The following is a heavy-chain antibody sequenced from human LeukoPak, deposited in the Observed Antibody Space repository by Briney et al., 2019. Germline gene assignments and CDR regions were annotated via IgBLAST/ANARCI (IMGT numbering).Heavy chain of an antibody. CDR1: GFTFDDYG. V-gene: IGHV3-74*01. Sequence: PPGGSLRLSCAASGFTFDDYGMNWVRQAPGKGLVWVSRNNSDGSSTSYADFVKGRFTISRDNAKNTLYLQMNSLRAEDTAVYYCARVLYDSTGGYYFDYWGQGTLVTVSS. CDR2: NNSDGSST. J-gene: IGHJ4*02. D-gene: IGHD3-22*01. CDR3: ARVLYDSTGGYYFDY.